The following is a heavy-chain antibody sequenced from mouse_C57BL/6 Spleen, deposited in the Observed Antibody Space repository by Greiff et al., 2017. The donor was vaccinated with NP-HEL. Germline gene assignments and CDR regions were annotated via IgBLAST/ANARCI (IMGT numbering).Heavy chain of an antibody. CDR1: GYTFTSYW. Sequence: VQLQQPGAELVKPGASVKLSCKASGYTFTSYWMQWVKQRPGQGLEWIGEIDPSDSYTNYNQKFKGKATLTVDTSSSTSYMQLSNLTSEDSAVCYCARSFAYWGQGTLVTVSA. CDR2: IDPSDSYT. J-gene: IGHJ3*01. V-gene: IGHV1-50*01. CDR3: ARSFAY.